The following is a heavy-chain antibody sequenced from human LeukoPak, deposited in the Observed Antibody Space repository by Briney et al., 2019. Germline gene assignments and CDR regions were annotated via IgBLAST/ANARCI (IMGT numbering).Heavy chain of an antibody. V-gene: IGHV1-2*02. Sequence: ASVKVSCKAFGYTFTDYHMHWVRQAPGHGLEWMGWINPNSGDTNYAQKFQGRVTMTRDTTISTAYMDLSRLRSDDTAVFYCATLMAHLDYWGQGTLVTVSS. CDR2: INPNSGDT. J-gene: IGHJ4*02. CDR3: ATLMAHLDY. D-gene: IGHD2-8*01. CDR1: GYTFTDYH.